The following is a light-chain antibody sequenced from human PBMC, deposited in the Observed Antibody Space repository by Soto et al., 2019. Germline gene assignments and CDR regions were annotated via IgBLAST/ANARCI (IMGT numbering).Light chain of an antibody. J-gene: IGKJ2*01. Sequence: DIVMTQSPLSPPVTPGEPASISCRSSQSLLHSNTYNYLDWYLQKPGQSPQLLIYLGSNRASGVPDRFSGSGSGTDFTLKISRVEAEDVGVYYCMQALQAPRTFGQGTKLEIK. CDR1: QSLLHSNTYNY. V-gene: IGKV2-28*01. CDR2: LGS. CDR3: MQALQAPRT.